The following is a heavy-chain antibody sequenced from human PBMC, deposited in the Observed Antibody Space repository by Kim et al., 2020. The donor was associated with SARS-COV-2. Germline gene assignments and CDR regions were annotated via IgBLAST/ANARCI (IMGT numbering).Heavy chain of an antibody. V-gene: IGHV3-30*18. CDR3: AKVKGAAAGHLIDY. CDR2: ISYDGSNK. CDR1: GFTFSSYG. D-gene: IGHD6-13*01. J-gene: IGHJ4*02. Sequence: GGSLRLSCAASGFTFSSYGMHWVRQAPGKGLEWVAVISYDGSNKYYADSVKGRFTISRDNSKNTLYLQMNSLRAEDTAVYYCAKVKGAAAGHLIDYWGQGTLVTVSS.